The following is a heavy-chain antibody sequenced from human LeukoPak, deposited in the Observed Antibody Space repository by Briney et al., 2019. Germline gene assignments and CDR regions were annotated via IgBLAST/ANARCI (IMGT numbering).Heavy chain of an antibody. Sequence: GGSLRLSCAASGFTFSSYSMTWVRQAPGKGLEWVSSISSSSSYIYYADSVKGRFIISRDNAKNSLYLQMNSLRAEDTAVYYCARGSLWFGELLGYFDYWGQGTLVTVSS. J-gene: IGHJ4*02. CDR1: GFTFSSYS. V-gene: IGHV3-21*01. D-gene: IGHD3-10*01. CDR2: ISSSSSYI. CDR3: ARGSLWFGELLGYFDY.